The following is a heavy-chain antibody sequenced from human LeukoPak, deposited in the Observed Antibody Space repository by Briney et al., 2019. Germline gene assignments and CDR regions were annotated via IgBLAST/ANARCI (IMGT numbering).Heavy chain of an antibody. J-gene: IGHJ4*02. CDR1: GFTFSTYA. V-gene: IGHV3-23*01. CDR3: AKALYGGNTV. Sequence: PGGSLTLSCAASGFTFSTYAMGWVRQAPAEGLRWVSSISGNGVTTYYADSVKGRFTISRDNSKNTLYLQMNSLRAEDTALYYCAKALYGGNTVWGQGTLVTVSS. D-gene: IGHD4-23*01. CDR2: ISGNGVTT.